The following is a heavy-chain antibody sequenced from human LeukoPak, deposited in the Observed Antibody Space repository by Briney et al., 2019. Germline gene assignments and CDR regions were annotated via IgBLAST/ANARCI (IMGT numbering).Heavy chain of an antibody. CDR2: IIPIFGTA. V-gene: IGHV1-69*06. Sequence: ASVKVSCKASGGTFSSYAISWVRQAPGQGLEWMGGIIPIFGTANYAQKFQGRVTITADKSTSTAYMELSSLRSEDTAVYYCARGVREKNRGFLLYYYYYYMDVWGKGTTVGISS. J-gene: IGHJ6*03. CDR3: ARGVREKNRGFLLYYYYYYMDV. CDR1: GGTFSSYA. D-gene: IGHD3-10*01.